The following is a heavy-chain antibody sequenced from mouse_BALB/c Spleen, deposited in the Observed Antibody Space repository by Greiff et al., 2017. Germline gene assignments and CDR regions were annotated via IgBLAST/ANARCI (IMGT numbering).Heavy chain of an antibody. V-gene: IGHV1S29*02. CDR1: GYTFTDYN. J-gene: IGHJ3*01. D-gene: IGHD1-1*01. Sequence: VQLQQSGPELVKPGASVKISCKASGYTFTDYNMHWVKQSHGKSLEWIGYIYPYNGGTGYNQKFKSKATLTVDKSSSTAYMELRSLTSEDSAVYYCARPSYYGSSYAWFAYWGQGTLVTVSA. CDR3: ARPSYYGSSYAWFAY. CDR2: IYPYNGGT.